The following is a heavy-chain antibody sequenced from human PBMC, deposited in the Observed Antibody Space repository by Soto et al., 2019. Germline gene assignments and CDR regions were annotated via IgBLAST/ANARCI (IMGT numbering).Heavy chain of an antibody. Sequence: QVQLVESGGGVVQPGRSLRLSCAASGFTFSSYAMHWVRQAPGKGLEWVAGISYDGSNKYYADSVKGRLTISRDNSKNRVYVQLNRVRAEDTAVYYCARGGALDRFEYCSSTSCYTGGGAFDIWGQGTMVTVSS. V-gene: IGHV3-30-3*01. CDR3: ARGGALDRFEYCSSTSCYTGGGAFDI. J-gene: IGHJ3*02. CDR2: ISYDGSNK. D-gene: IGHD2-2*02. CDR1: GFTFSSYA.